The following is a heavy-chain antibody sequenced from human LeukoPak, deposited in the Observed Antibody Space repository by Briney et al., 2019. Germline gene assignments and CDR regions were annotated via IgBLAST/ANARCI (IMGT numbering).Heavy chain of an antibody. V-gene: IGHV4-39*01. CDR1: GGSISSSSSC. CDR2: IYYSGST. D-gene: IGHD3-16*02. CDR3: ARHINRILFDY. Sequence: SETLSLTCTVSGGSISSSSSCWGWIRKPPGEGLEWIGTIYYSGSTYYNPSLKSRVTISVDTSKNQFSLRLSSVTAADTAVYYCARHINRILFDYWGQGTLVTVSS. J-gene: IGHJ4*02.